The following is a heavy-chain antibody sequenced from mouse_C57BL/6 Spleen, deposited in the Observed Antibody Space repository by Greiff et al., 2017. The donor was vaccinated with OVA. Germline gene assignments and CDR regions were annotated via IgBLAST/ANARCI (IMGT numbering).Heavy chain of an antibody. V-gene: IGHV1-63*01. CDR1: GYTFTNYW. D-gene: IGHD2-1*01. J-gene: IGHJ2*01. Sequence: VQLQQSGAELVRPGTSVKMSCKASGYTFTNYWIGWAKQRPGHGLEWIGDIYPGGGYTNYTEKFKGQATLTADKSSSTAYMQFSSLTSEDSAIYYCARGGGNYDFDYWGQGTTLTVSS. CDR3: ARGGGNYDFDY. CDR2: IYPGGGYT.